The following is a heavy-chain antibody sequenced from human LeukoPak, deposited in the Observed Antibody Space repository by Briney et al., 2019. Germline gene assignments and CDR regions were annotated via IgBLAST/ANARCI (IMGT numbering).Heavy chain of an antibody. D-gene: IGHD2-2*01. CDR2: INGDGSWT. Sequence: GGSLRLSCAASGNYWMHWVRQAPGKGLVWVSHINGDGSWTSYADSVKGRFTISKDNAKNTVYLQMNNLRAEDTAVYYCVSFYETYWGRGTLVTVSS. CDR1: GNYW. J-gene: IGHJ4*02. CDR3: VSFYETY. V-gene: IGHV3-74*01.